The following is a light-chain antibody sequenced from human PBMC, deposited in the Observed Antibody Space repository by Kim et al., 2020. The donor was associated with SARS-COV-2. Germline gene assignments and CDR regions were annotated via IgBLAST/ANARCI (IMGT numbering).Light chain of an antibody. J-gene: IGLJ1*01. CDR2: YDS. CDR1: NIASKS. Sequence: PEETAWITCGGDNIASKSVHWYQQKPGQAPVPVIFYDSDRPSGIPERFSGSNSGNTATLTISGVEAGDEADYYCQVWDSGSDHYVFGTGTKVTVL. CDR3: QVWDSGSDHYV. V-gene: IGLV3-21*04.